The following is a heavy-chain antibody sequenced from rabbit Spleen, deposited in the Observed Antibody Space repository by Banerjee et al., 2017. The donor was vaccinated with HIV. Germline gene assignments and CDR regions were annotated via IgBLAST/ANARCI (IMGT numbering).Heavy chain of an antibody. V-gene: IGHV1S40*01. Sequence: QSLEESGGDLVKPGASLTLTCTASGVSFSNSYYMCWVRQAPGKGVALIACMYTSTVTIYSADWAKGRFTISKASSTTVTLQMTSLTAADTATYFCATYVDYDGDFNLWGPGTLVTVS. J-gene: IGHJ4*01. D-gene: IGHD2-1*01. CDR1: GVSFSNSYY. CDR3: ATYVDYDGDFNL. CDR2: MYTSTVTI.